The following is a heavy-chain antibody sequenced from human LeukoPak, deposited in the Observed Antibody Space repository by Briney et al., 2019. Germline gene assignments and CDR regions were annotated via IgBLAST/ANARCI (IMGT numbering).Heavy chain of an antibody. J-gene: IGHJ4*02. CDR3: ARAREGYFDY. CDR2: INHSGST. CDR1: GGSFSGYY. V-gene: IGHV4-34*01. D-gene: IGHD5-24*01. Sequence: PSKTLSLTCAVYGGSFSGYYWSWIRQPPGKGLEWIGEINHSGSTNYNPSLKSRVTISVDTSKNQFSLKLSSVTAADTAVYYCARAREGYFDYWGQGTLVTVSS.